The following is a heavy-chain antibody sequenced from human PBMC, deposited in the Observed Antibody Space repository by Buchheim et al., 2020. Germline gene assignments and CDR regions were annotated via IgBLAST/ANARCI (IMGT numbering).Heavy chain of an antibody. V-gene: IGHV4-34*01. D-gene: IGHD2-15*01. CDR3: ARCCSGGSWDYYYYGMDV. Sequence: QVQLQQWGAGLLKPSETLSLTCAVYGGSFSGYYWSWIRQPPGKGLEWIGEINHSGSTNYNPSLKSRVTISVDTSTNQFYLKLSSVTAADTAVYYCARCCSGGSWDYYYYGMDVWGQGTT. CDR2: INHSGST. J-gene: IGHJ6*02. CDR1: GGSFSGYY.